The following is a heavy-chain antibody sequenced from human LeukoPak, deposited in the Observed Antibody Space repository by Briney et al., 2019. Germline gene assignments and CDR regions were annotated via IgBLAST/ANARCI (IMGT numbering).Heavy chain of an antibody. CDR3: AKRASAVTTGLDY. D-gene: IGHD4-17*01. V-gene: IGHV3-23*01. J-gene: IGHJ4*02. CDR1: GFTFSTYA. CDR2: ISSSSAYT. Sequence: GGSLRLSCAASGFTFSTYAMSWVRQAPGKGLEWVSTISSSSAYTYYADSVKGRFTISRDNTKNTLYLQMNNLRAEDTAVYYCAKRASAVTTGLDYWGRGTLVTVSS.